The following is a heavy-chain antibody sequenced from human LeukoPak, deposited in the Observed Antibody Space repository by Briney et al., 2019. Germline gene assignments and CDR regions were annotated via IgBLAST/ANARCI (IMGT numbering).Heavy chain of an antibody. V-gene: IGHV4-59*01. D-gene: IGHD6-13*01. Sequence: SETLSLTCTVSGGSISSYYWSWIRQPPGKGLEWIGYIYYSGSTNYNPSLKSRVTISVDTSKNQFSLKLSSVTAADTAVHYCARGPRQQLDDYYYYGMDVWGQGTTVAVSS. J-gene: IGHJ6*02. CDR3: ARGPRQQLDDYYYYGMDV. CDR1: GGSISSYY. CDR2: IYYSGST.